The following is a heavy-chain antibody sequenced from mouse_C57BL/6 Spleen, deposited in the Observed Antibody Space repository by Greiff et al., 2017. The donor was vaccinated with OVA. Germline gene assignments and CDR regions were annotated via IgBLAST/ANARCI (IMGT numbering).Heavy chain of an antibody. D-gene: IGHD2-5*01. CDR2: IYPGNSDT. CDR1: GYTFTSYW. Sequence: VQLQQSGTVLARPGASVKMSCKTSGYTFTSYWMHWVKQRPGQGLEWIGAIYPGNSDTSYNQKFKGKAKLTAVTSASTAYMELSSLTNEDSAVYYWTRRLSNYGAMDYWGQGTSVTVSS. V-gene: IGHV1-5*01. J-gene: IGHJ4*01. CDR3: TRRLSNYGAMDY.